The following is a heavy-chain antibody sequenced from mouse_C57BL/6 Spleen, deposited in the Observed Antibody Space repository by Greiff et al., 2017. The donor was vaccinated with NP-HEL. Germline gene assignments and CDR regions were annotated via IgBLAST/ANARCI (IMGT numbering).Heavy chain of an antibody. J-gene: IGHJ3*01. CDR1: GYTFTDYN. CDR3: ARGGTAQATVAY. V-gene: IGHV1-22*01. D-gene: IGHD3-2*02. Sequence: EVQLQQSGPELVKPGASVKMSCKASGYTFTDYNMHWVKQSHGKSLEWIGYINPNNGGTSYNQKFKGKATLTVNKSSSTAYMELRSLTSEDSAVYYCARGGTAQATVAYWGQGTLVTVSA. CDR2: INPNNGGT.